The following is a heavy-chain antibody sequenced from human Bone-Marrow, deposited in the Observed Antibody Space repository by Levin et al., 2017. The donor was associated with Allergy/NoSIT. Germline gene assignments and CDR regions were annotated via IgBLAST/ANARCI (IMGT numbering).Heavy chain of an antibody. D-gene: IGHD1-7*01. CDR1: GFTFSSSW. CDR2: IKQDGSEK. J-gene: IGHJ2*01. CDR3: ARGGNWNYIANDWYFDL. Sequence: PGESLKISCAASGFTFSSSWMNWVRQAPGKGLEWVANIKQDGSEKYYVDSVKGRFIISRDNAKTSLYLQMNSLRAEDTAMYYCARGGNWNYIANDWYFDLWGRGTLVTVSS. V-gene: IGHV3-7*03.